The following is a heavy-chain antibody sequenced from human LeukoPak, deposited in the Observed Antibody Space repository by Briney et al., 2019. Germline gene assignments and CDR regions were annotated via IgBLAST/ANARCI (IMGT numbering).Heavy chain of an antibody. V-gene: IGHV4-4*09. CDR1: GGSISSYY. J-gene: IGHJ4*02. CDR3: ARLAGGAAGIV. Sequence: PSETLSLTCTVSGGSISSYYWSWLRQPPGKGLEWIGYIYTSGGTNYNPSLKSRVTISVDTSKNQFSLKLSSVTAADTAVYYCARLAGGAAGIVWGQGTLVTVSS. D-gene: IGHD6-13*01. CDR2: IYTSGGT.